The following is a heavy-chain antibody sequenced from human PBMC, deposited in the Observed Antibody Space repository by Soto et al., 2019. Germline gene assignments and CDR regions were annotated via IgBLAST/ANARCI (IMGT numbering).Heavy chain of an antibody. J-gene: IGHJ4*02. CDR1: GFIFSRDG. Sequence: QVQLVESGGGVVQPGTSLTLSCAASGFIFSRDGMHWVRQAPGKGLEWVAVISYHGSDIYYADSVKGRFTISRDNSKNTVYLQMISLRPVDTALSYCENPKRTDIPFDSWGPGTLVTVSS. CDR3: ENPKRTDIPFDS. D-gene: IGHD3-9*01. CDR2: ISYHGSDI. V-gene: IGHV3-30*18.